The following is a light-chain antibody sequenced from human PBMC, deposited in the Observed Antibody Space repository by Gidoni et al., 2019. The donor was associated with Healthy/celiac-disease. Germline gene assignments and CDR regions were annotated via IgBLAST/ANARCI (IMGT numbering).Light chain of an antibody. V-gene: IGKV3-11*01. CDR3: QQRSNWPLT. CDR2: DAS. Sequence: DIVLTQSPATLSLSPGERATLSCRASQSVSSYLACYQQKPGQAPRLLLYDASNRATGIPARFSGSGSGTDFTRTISSLEPEDFAVYYCQQRSNWPLTFGQGTRLEIK. J-gene: IGKJ5*01. CDR1: QSVSSY.